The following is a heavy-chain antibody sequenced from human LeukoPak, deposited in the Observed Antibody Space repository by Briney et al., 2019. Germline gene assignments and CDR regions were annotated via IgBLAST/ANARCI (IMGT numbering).Heavy chain of an antibody. CDR3: AKDLGRYCSSTSCMGDY. J-gene: IGHJ4*02. CDR1: GFTFSSFG. V-gene: IGHV3-30*02. D-gene: IGHD2-2*01. Sequence: GGSLRLSCAASGFTFSSFGMHWVRQTPGKGLEWVAFIRYDGSNKYYADSVKGRFTISRDNSKNTLYLQMNSLRAEDTAVYYCAKDLGRYCSSTSCMGDYWGQGTLVTVSS. CDR2: IRYDGSNK.